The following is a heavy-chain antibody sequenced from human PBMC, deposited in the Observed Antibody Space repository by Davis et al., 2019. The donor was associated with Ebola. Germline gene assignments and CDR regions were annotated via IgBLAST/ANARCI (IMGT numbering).Heavy chain of an antibody. Sequence: GESLKISCAASGFTFSSYGMHWVRQAPGKGLEWVAVISYDGSNQYYADFVKGRFTISREHSNKTLYLQMNSLRAEDTAVYYCARGKPDVWWHPLPYYYGMDVWGQGTTVTVSS. CDR1: GFTFSSYG. D-gene: IGHD3-16*01. CDR2: ISYDGSNQ. CDR3: ARGKPDVWWHPLPYYYGMDV. V-gene: IGHV3-30*19. J-gene: IGHJ6*02.